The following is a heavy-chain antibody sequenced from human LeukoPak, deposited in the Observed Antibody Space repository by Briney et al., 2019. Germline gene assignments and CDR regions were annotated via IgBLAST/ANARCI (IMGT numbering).Heavy chain of an antibody. CDR2: IIPILGIA. CDR3: AREGRYYYDSSGEFDP. J-gene: IGHJ5*02. D-gene: IGHD3-22*01. Sequence: ASVKVSCKASGGTFSSYAISWVRQAPGQGLEWMGRIIPILGIANYAQKFKGRVTITADKSTSTAYMELSSLRSEDTAVYYCAREGRYYYDSSGEFDPWGQGTLVTVSS. V-gene: IGHV1-69*04. CDR1: GGTFSSYA.